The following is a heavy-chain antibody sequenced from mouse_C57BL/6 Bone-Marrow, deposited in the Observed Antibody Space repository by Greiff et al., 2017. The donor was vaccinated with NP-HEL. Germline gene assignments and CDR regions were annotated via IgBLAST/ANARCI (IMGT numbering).Heavy chain of an antibody. D-gene: IGHD1-1*01. J-gene: IGHJ1*03. CDR1: GFTFSSYG. CDR2: ISSGGSYT. Sequence: EVHLVESGGDLVKPGGSLKLSCAASGFTFSSYGMSWVRQTPDKRLEWVATISSGGSYTFSPDSVKGRFTISRDNAKNTLYLQMSSLKSEDTAMYYCASPYYGSSFWYFDVWGTGTTVTVSS. CDR3: ASPYYGSSFWYFDV. V-gene: IGHV5-6*01.